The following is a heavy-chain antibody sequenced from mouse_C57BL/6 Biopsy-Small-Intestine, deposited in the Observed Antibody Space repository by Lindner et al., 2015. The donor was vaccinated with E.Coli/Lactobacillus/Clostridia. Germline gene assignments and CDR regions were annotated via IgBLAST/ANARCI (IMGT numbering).Heavy chain of an antibody. CDR3: ASTRLRGAWFAY. CDR2: INPNNGGT. Sequence: VQLQESGPELVKPGASVKMSCKASGYTFTDYNMHWVKQSHGKSLEWIGYINPNNGGTSYNQKFKGKATLTVNKSSSTAYMELRSLTSEDSAVYFCASTRLRGAWFAYWGQGTLVTVSA. D-gene: IGHD3-2*02. CDR1: GYTFTDYN. J-gene: IGHJ3*01. V-gene: IGHV1-22*01.